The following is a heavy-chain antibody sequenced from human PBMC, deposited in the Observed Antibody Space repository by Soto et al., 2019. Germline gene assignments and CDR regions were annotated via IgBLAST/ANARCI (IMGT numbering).Heavy chain of an antibody. V-gene: IGHV2-5*02. J-gene: IGHJ4*02. CDR2: LYWDDDN. CDR1: GFSLTTSGVG. CDR3: EHGSGWLVDY. Sequence: QITLKESGPTLVKPTQTLTLTCTFSGFSLTTSGVGVGWIRQTPGKALEWLALLYWDDDNQYSPSLRNRLTRNKDTYKIQVVLTMTNMDPVDTATYYCEHGSGWLVDYWGQGTVVTVSS. D-gene: IGHD6-19*01.